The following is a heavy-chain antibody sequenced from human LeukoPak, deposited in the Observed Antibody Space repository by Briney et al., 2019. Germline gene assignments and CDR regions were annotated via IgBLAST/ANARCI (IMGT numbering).Heavy chain of an antibody. CDR2: ISSSVSTI. D-gene: IGHD2-2*02. CDR3: VLGYCSSTSCYTYYGMDV. CDR1: GFTFSSYE. J-gene: IGHJ6*02. Sequence: PGGSLRLSCAASGFTFSSYEMNWVRQAPGEGLEWVSYISSSVSTIYYADSVKGRFTISRDNAKNSLYLQMNSLRAEDTAVYYCVLGYCSSTSCYTYYGMDVWGQGTTVTVSS. V-gene: IGHV3-48*03.